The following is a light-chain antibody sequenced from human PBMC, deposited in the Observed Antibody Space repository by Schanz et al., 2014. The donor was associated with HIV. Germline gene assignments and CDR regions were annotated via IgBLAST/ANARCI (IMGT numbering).Light chain of an antibody. CDR1: SSDVGGYNY. Sequence: QSALTQPRSVSGSPGQSVTISCTGTSSDVGGYNYVSWYQQHPGKAPKLMIYDVSKRPSGVPDRFSGSKSGNTASLTISGLQADDEAEYYCSTYTTSKTWVFGGGTKLTVL. CDR2: DVS. J-gene: IGLJ3*02. CDR3: STYTTSKTWV. V-gene: IGLV2-11*01.